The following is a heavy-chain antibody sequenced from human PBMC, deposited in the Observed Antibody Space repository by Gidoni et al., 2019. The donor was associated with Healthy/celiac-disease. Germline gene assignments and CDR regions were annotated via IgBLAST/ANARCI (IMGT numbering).Heavy chain of an antibody. CDR1: GFTFDDYT. J-gene: IGHJ6*03. CDR2: ISWDGGST. D-gene: IGHD4-17*01. Sequence: EVQLVESGGVVVQPGGSLRLSCASSGFTFDDYTMHWVRQAPGKGLEWVSLISWDGGSTYYADSVKGRFTISRDNSKNSLYLQMNSLRTEDTALYYCAKDGKEATVDYYYYMDVWGKGTTVTVSS. V-gene: IGHV3-43*01. CDR3: AKDGKEATVDYYYYMDV.